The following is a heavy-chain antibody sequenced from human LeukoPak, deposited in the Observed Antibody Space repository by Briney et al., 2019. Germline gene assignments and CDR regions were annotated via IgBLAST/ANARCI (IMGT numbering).Heavy chain of an antibody. Sequence: GESLKISCKGSGYSFTSYWIGWVRQMPGKGLEWMGIIYPSDSDTRYSPSFQGQVTISADKSISTAYLQWSSLKASDTAMYYCARLQRDSSGYFDAFDIWGQGTMVTVSS. V-gene: IGHV5-51*01. CDR3: ARLQRDSSGYFDAFDI. J-gene: IGHJ3*02. D-gene: IGHD3-22*01. CDR1: GYSFTSYW. CDR2: IYPSDSDT.